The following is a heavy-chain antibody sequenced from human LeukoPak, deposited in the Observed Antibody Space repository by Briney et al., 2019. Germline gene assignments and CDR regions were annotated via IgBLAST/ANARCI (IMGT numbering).Heavy chain of an antibody. CDR3: AKLASIVVVTATQYYFDY. J-gene: IGHJ4*02. Sequence: GASVKVSCKASGGTLSTYAISWVRQAPGQGLEWMGGISAYNGNTYYAQKLQGRVTMTTDTSTSTAYMELRSLRSDDTAVYYCAKLASIVVVTATQYYFDYWGQGTLVTVSS. CDR1: GGTLSTYA. V-gene: IGHV1-18*01. D-gene: IGHD2-21*02. CDR2: ISAYNGNT.